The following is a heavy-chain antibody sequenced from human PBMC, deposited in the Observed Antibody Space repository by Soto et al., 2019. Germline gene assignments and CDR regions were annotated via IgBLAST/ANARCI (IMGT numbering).Heavy chain of an antibody. D-gene: IGHD3-16*01. CDR2: ISYDGSNK. V-gene: IGHV3-30-3*02. CDR1: GFTFSSYA. CDR3: AKPAAGMLYFDY. J-gene: IGHJ4*02. Sequence: QVQLVESGGGVVQPGRSLRLSCAASGFTFSSYAMHWVRQAPGKGLEWVAVISYDGSNKYYADSVKGRFTISRDNSKNTLYLQMNSLRAEDTAVYYCAKPAAGMLYFDYWGQGTLVTVSS.